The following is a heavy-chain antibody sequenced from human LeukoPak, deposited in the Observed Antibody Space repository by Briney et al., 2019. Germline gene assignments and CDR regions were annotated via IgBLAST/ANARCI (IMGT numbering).Heavy chain of an antibody. CDR1: GXTFSSYA. V-gene: IGHV3-64*01. J-gene: IGHJ4*02. CDR3: ARDRDCSSTSCYAPFDY. CDR2: ISSNGGST. D-gene: IGHD2-2*01. Sequence: PGGSLRLSCAASGXTFSSYAMHWVRQAPGKGLEYVSAISSNGGSTYYANSVKGRFTISRDNSKNTLYLQMGSLRAEDMAVYYCARDRDCSSTSCYAPFDYWGQGTLVTVSS.